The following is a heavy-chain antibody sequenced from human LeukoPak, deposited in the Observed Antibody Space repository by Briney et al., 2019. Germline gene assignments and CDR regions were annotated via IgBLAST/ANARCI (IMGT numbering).Heavy chain of an antibody. CDR1: GFTFSSYS. V-gene: IGHV3-21*01. CDR3: AKIPAGNNAFDI. CDR2: ISSSSSYI. D-gene: IGHD4-23*01. J-gene: IGHJ3*02. Sequence: GGSLRLSCAASGFTFSSYSMNWVRQAPGKGLEWVSSISSSSSYIYYADSVKGRFTISRDNAKNSLYLQMNRLRAEDTAVYYCAKIPAGNNAFDIWGQGTMVTVSS.